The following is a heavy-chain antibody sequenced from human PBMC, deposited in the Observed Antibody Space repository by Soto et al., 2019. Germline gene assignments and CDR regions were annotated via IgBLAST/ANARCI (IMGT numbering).Heavy chain of an antibody. V-gene: IGHV4-59*01. Sequence: SETLSLTCTVSGGSISSYSWNWIRQPPGKGLEWIGNIYYSGSTNYNPSLKSRVTISVDMSKNQFSLKLSSVTAADTAVYYCESGSGPGINFDYWGQGNLVTVSS. D-gene: IGHD3-3*01. CDR3: ESGSGPGINFDY. J-gene: IGHJ4*02. CDR1: GGSISSYS. CDR2: IYYSGST.